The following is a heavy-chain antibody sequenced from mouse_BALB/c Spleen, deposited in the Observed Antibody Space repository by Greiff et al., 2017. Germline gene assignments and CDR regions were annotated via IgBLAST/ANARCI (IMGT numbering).Heavy chain of an antibody. CDR3: ARGYGSSYPAY. J-gene: IGHJ3*01. CDR1: GYTFTSYY. Sequence: QVQLQQSGPELVKPGASVRISCKASGYTFTSYYIHWVKQRPGQGLEWIGWIYPGNVNTKYNEKFKGKATLTADKSSSTAYMQLSSLTSEDSAVYFCARGYGSSYPAYWGQGTLVTVSA. CDR2: IYPGNVNT. D-gene: IGHD1-1*01. V-gene: IGHV1S56*01.